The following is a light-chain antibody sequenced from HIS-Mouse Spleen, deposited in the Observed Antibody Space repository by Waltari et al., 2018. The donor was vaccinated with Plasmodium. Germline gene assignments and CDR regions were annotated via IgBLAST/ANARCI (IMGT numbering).Light chain of an antibody. J-gene: IGLJ3*02. Sequence: SYELTQPPSVSVSPGQTARITCSGDALPKKYAYWYQQKTGQAPVLVIYEDSKRPSGIPGGFSGSRSGKMASLTIRGAQVKDEADYYCYSTDSSGNHRVFGGGTKLTVL. V-gene: IGLV3-10*01. CDR1: ALPKKY. CDR3: YSTDSSGNHRV. CDR2: EDS.